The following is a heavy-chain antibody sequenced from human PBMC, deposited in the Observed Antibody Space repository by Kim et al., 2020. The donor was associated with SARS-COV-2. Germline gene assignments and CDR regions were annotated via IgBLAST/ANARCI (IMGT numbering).Heavy chain of an antibody. Sequence: GGSLRLSCAASGFIFSTNWMSWVRQSPGKGLEWVANMNPYGSHRDYLASVKGRFIISRDNAKNSLYLQMNSLRVEDTAVYYCSKGVHVWGQGTTVTVSS. J-gene: IGHJ6*02. CDR3: SKGVHV. CDR1: GFIFSTNW. V-gene: IGHV3-7*01. CDR2: MNPYGSHR.